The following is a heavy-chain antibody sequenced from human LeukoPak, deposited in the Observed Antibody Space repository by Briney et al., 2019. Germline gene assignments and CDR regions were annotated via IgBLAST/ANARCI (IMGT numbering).Heavy chain of an antibody. CDR1: GFTFSTFA. Sequence: PGGSLRLSCAASGFTFSTFAMNWVRQAPGKGLEWISYISSSSSTIYYADSVKGRFTISRDNSKNTLYLQMNSLRAEDTAVYYCASWLLEWSFDYWGQGTLVTVSS. J-gene: IGHJ4*02. V-gene: IGHV3-48*01. D-gene: IGHD3-3*01. CDR2: ISSSSSTI. CDR3: ASWLLEWSFDY.